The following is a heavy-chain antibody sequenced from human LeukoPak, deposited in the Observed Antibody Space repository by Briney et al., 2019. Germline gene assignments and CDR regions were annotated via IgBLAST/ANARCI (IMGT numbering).Heavy chain of an antibody. D-gene: IGHD5-12*01. CDR1: GVSGVTFYNYV. J-gene: IGHJ4*02. V-gene: IGHV3-23*01. Sequence: GGSLRLSCTASGVSGVTFYNYVMRWVRQAPGKGLEWVSGISGSGESTYYTGSVKGRFTISRNNAGDTLFLQMNSLRAEDTGVYYCATDLSGRQDYWGQGTLVTVSS. CDR2: ISGSGEST. CDR3: ATDLSGRQDY.